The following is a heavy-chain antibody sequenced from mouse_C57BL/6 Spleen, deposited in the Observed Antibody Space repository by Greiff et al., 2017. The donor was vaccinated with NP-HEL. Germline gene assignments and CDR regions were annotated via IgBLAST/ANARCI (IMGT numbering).Heavy chain of an antibody. Sequence: VQLQQPGAELVRPGSSVKLSCKASGYTFTSYWMDWVQQRPGQGLEWIGNIYPSDSETHYNQKFKDKATLTVDKSSSTAYMQLSSLTSEDSAVYYCARRARSSYGYWGQGTLVTVSA. CDR1: GYTFTSYW. CDR3: ARRARSSYGY. V-gene: IGHV1-61*01. J-gene: IGHJ3*01. D-gene: IGHD1-1*01. CDR2: IYPSDSET.